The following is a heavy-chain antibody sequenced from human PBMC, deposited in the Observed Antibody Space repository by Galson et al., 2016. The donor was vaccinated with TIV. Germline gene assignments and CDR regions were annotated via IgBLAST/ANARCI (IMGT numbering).Heavy chain of an antibody. V-gene: IGHV3-49*04. J-gene: IGHJ3*02. CDR2: TRSKDYGGTT. CDR1: GFSFGDYG. CDR3: SRKLEKATVRVDAFDI. Sequence: SLRLSCAASGFSFGDYGMSWVRQAPGKGLEWVGFTRSKDYGGTTEYAAAVRGRFTISGDDSKSIAYLQMNRLKTEDTAVYYCSRKLEKATVRVDAFDIWGQGTMVTVSS. D-gene: IGHD5-24*01.